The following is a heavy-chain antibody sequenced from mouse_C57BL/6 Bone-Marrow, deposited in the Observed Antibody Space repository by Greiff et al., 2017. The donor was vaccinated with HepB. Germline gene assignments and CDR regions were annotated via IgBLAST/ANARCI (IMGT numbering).Heavy chain of an antibody. V-gene: IGHV2-2*01. Sequence: QVQLQQSGPGLVQPSQSLSITCTVSGFSLTSYGVHWVRQSPGKGLEWLGVIWSGGSTDYNAAFISRLSISKDNSKSQVFFKMNSLQADDTAIYYCAIYGNYTYAMDYWGQGTSVTVSS. D-gene: IGHD2-1*01. CDR3: AIYGNYTYAMDY. CDR1: GFSLTSYG. J-gene: IGHJ4*01. CDR2: IWSGGST.